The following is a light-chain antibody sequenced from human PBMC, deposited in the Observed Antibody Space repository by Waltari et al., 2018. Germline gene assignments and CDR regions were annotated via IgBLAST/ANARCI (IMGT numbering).Light chain of an antibody. CDR2: RAS. Sequence: ETVMTQSPATLSMSPGEGATLSCRASQGIHDNLAWYQQKPGQAPRLLIYRASTRATGIPARFSGSGSGTDFTLTITSLQSEDSALYYCQQYNRWPPLTFGGGTKVEI. CDR3: QQYNRWPPLT. CDR1: QGIHDN. J-gene: IGKJ4*01. V-gene: IGKV3-15*01.